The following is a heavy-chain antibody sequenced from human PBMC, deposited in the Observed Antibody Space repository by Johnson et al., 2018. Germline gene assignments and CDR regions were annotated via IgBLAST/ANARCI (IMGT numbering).Heavy chain of an antibody. J-gene: IGHJ1*01. CDR2: INPGDTT. CDR3: ARGFLNDSSCYYYKSAEYFPD. Sequence: QVQLVQSGAEVKKPGASMKVSCKTSGYSFTRYNMHWVRQAPGHGLEWLGMINPGDTTYYAQNIQGRVTMTRDTSTKTLYRERSSLRSEDTAGYYCARGFLNDSSCYYYKSAEYFPDGGLGTLITVSS. V-gene: IGHV1-46*01. CDR1: GYSFTRYN. D-gene: IGHD3-22*01.